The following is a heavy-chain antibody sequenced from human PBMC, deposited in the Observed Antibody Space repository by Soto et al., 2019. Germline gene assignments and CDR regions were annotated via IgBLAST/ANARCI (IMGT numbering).Heavy chain of an antibody. Sequence: LRLSFTASGFTFGDYAMSWFRQAPGKGLEWVGFIRSKAYGGTTEYAASVKGRFTISRDDSKSIAYLQMNSLKTEDTAVYYCTSDFWSGYYYYYYGMGVWGQVTTFTVSS. CDR2: IRSKAYGGTT. D-gene: IGHD3-3*01. V-gene: IGHV3-49*03. CDR3: TSDFWSGYYYYYYGMGV. J-gene: IGHJ6*02. CDR1: GFTFGDYA.